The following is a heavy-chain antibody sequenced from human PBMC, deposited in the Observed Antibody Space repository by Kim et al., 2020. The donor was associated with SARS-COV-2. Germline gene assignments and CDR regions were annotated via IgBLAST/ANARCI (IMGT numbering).Heavy chain of an antibody. V-gene: IGHV3-23*01. CDR3: AKDGGKWGYSSGWYDRYFDY. Sequence: RFTISRDNSKNTLYLQMNSRRAEDTAVYYCAKDGGKWGYSSGWYDRYFDYWGQGTLVTVSS. J-gene: IGHJ4*02. D-gene: IGHD6-19*01.